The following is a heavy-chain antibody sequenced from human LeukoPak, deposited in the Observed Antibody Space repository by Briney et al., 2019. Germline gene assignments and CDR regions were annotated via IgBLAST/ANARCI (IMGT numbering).Heavy chain of an antibody. V-gene: IGHV4-39*07. J-gene: IGHJ4*02. CDR2: IYYSGST. CDR1: GDSISSSSYN. Sequence: SETLSLTCSVSGDSISSSSYNWGWIRQPPGKGLEWIGSIYYSGSTYYNPSLKSRVTISVDTSKNQFSLKLSSVTAADTAVYYCARDLGKKGAEQNWGQGTLVTVSS. CDR3: ARDLGKKGAEQN. D-gene: IGHD1-26*01.